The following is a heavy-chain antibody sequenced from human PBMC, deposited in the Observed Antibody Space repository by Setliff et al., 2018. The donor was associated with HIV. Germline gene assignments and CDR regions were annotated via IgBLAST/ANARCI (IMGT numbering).Heavy chain of an antibody. Sequence: ASVKVSCKASGYTFTDYYVHWVRQAPGQGLEWVGCINPKSGDTNCAQTFQDRVTITADKSTDTAYMELSSLRSEDTAVYYCARAQYQLLEPPTYNWFDPWGQGTLVTVSS. J-gene: IGHJ5*02. CDR3: ARAQYQLLEPPTYNWFDP. V-gene: IGHV1-2*02. CDR1: GYTFTDYY. CDR2: INPKSGDT. D-gene: IGHD2-2*01.